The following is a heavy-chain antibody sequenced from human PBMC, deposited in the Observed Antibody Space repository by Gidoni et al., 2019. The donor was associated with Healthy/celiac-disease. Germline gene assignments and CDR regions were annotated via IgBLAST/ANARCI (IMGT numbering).Heavy chain of an antibody. Sequence: QVQLVQSGAEVKKPGSSVKVSCKASGGTFSSYPIRWVRQAPGQGLEWMGGIIPIFGTANYAQKFQGRVTITADESTSTAYMELSSLRSEDTAVYYCARGGYCSGGSCAPDYYYYYGMDVWGQGTTVTVSS. CDR2: IIPIFGTA. V-gene: IGHV1-69*01. J-gene: IGHJ6*02. CDR1: GGTFSSYP. D-gene: IGHD2-15*01. CDR3: ARGGYCSGGSCAPDYYYYYGMDV.